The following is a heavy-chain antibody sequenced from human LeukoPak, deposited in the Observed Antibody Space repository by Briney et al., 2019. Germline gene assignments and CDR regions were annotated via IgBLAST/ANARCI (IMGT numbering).Heavy chain of an antibody. CDR1: GFTFGNYA. V-gene: IGHV3-23*01. CDR2: ISGSGGNS. D-gene: IGHD1-26*01. Sequence: GGSLRLSCTASGFTFGNYAMSWVRQAPGEGLEWVSSISGSGGNSYYADSVKGRFTISRDNSKNTLYLQMNSLTAEDTAVYYCAKQSTILGFIDYWGQGTLVTVSS. CDR3: AKQSTILGFIDY. J-gene: IGHJ4*02.